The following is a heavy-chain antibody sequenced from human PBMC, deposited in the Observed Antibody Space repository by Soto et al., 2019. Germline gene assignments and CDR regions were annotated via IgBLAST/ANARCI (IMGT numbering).Heavy chain of an antibody. D-gene: IGHD2-15*01. CDR1: GGTFSSYT. J-gene: IGHJ3*02. CDR3: ARGHPEVVAAYSDAFDI. V-gene: IGHV1-69*02. Sequence: QVQLVQSGAEVKKPGSSVKVSCKASGGTFSSYTISWVRQAPGQGLEWLGRIIPILGIANYAQKFQGRVTITADKPTSTAYMELSSLRSEDTAVYYCARGHPEVVAAYSDAFDIWGQGTMVTVSS. CDR2: IIPILGIA.